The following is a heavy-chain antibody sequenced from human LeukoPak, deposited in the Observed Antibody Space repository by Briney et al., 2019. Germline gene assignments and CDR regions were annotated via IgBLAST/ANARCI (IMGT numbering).Heavy chain of an antibody. Sequence: SQTLSLTCTVSGGSISSGSYYWSWIRQPAGKGLEWIGRIYTSGSTNHNPSLKSRVTISVDTSKNQFSLKLSSVTAADTAVYYCARVVSAAAGYFDYWGQGTLVTVSS. J-gene: IGHJ4*02. CDR3: ARVVSAAAGYFDY. D-gene: IGHD6-13*01. V-gene: IGHV4-61*02. CDR1: GGSISSGSYY. CDR2: IYTSGST.